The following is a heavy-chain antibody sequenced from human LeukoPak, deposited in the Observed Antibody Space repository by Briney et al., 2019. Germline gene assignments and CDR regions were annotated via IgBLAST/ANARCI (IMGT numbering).Heavy chain of an antibody. Sequence: GGSLRLSCAASGFTFNSYEMNWVRQAPGKGLEWLSYIGSSGATRYYADSVEGRFTVSRDNAKNSLYLQMNSLRAEDTAVYYCARYGDYSFDYWSQGTLSPSPQ. V-gene: IGHV3-48*03. CDR1: GFTFNSYE. J-gene: IGHJ4*02. CDR2: IGSSGATR. CDR3: ARYGDYSFDY. D-gene: IGHD4-17*01.